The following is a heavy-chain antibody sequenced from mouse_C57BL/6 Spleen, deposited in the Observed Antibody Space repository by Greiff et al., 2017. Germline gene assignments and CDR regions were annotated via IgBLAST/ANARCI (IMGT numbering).Heavy chain of an antibody. CDR3: ARQSYDYGSYYAMGY. V-gene: IGHV5-6*02. J-gene: IGHJ4*01. CDR1: GFTFSSYG. D-gene: IGHD2-4*01. Sequence: DVKLVESGGDLVKPGGSLKLSCAASGFTFSSYGMSWVRQTPDKRLEWVGTISSGGSYTYYPDSVKGRFTISRNKAKNTLYLQMSSLKSEDTAMYYCARQSYDYGSYYAMGYWGQGTSVTVSS. CDR2: ISSGGSYT.